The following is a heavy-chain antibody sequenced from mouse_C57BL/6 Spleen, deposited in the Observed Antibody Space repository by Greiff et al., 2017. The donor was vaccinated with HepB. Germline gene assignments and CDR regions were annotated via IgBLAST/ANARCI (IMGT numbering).Heavy chain of an antibody. V-gene: IGHV1-82*01. CDR2: IYPGDGDT. Sequence: VQLQESGPELVKPGASVKISCKASGYAFSSSWMNWVKQRPGKGLEWIGRIYPGDGDTNYNGKFKGKATLTADKSSSTAYMQLSSLISEDSAVYFCARWYDYVSFAYWGQGTLVTVSA. D-gene: IGHD2-4*01. J-gene: IGHJ3*01. CDR1: GYAFSSSW. CDR3: ARWYDYVSFAY.